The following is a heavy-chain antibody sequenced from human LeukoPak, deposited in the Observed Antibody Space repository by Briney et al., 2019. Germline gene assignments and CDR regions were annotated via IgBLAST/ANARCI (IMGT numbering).Heavy chain of an antibody. CDR3: ARDRLATVTTKKYYYYGMDV. J-gene: IGHJ6*02. CDR2: INPNSGGT. V-gene: IGHV1-2*04. Sequence: GASVKVPCKASGYTFTGYYMHWVRQAPGQGLEWMGWINPNSGGTNYAQKFQGWVTMTRDTSISTAYMELSRLRSDDTAVYYCARDRLATVTTKKYYYYGMDVWGQGTTVTVSS. D-gene: IGHD4-17*01. CDR1: GYTFTGYY.